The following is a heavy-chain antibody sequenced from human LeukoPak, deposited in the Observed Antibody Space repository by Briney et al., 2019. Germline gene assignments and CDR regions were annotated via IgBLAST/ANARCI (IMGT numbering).Heavy chain of an antibody. V-gene: IGHV4-34*01. J-gene: IGHJ4*02. CDR3: ARAQRHFIAAAGRLFDY. D-gene: IGHD6-13*01. Sequence: SETLSLTCAVYGGSFSGYYWSWIRQPPGKGLEWIGEINHSGSTNYNPSLKSRVTTSVDTSNNQFSQKMSSVTAADTAVYYCARAQRHFIAAAGRLFDYWGQGTLVTVSS. CDR2: INHSGST. CDR1: GGSFSGYY.